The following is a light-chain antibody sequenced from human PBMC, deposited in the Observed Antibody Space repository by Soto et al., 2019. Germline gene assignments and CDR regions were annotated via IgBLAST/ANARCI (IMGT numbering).Light chain of an antibody. Sequence: QSVVTQPPSVSGTPGQWVTISCSGSSSNIGSNYVYWYHQLPGTAPKLLIYRNDQRPSGVPDRFSGSKSGTSASLAISGLRSEDEATYYCAAWDNSLSGMIFGGGTKVTVL. J-gene: IGLJ2*01. CDR1: SSNIGSNY. CDR3: AAWDNSLSGMI. CDR2: RND. V-gene: IGLV1-47*01.